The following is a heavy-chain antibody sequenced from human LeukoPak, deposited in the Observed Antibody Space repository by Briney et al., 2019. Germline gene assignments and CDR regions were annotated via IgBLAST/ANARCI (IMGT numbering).Heavy chain of an antibody. D-gene: IGHD3-10*01. J-gene: IGHJ4*02. V-gene: IGHV4-39*07. Sequence: SETLSLTCTVSSGSISTSNYYWGWVRQPPGKALEWIGNIFYSGSTNYNPSLKSRVTISVDTSKNQFSLRLSSVTAADTAVYYCARDIGAGFGFIGVYDYWGQGTLVTVSS. CDR2: IFYSGST. CDR1: SGSISTSNYY. CDR3: ARDIGAGFGFIGVYDY.